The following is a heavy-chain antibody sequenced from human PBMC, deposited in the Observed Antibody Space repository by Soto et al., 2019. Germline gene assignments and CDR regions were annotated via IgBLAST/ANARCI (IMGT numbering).Heavy chain of an antibody. CDR3: ARRVVAAYNWFDP. V-gene: IGHV1-8*01. CDR2: MNPNSGNT. CDR1: GYTFTSYD. J-gene: IGHJ5*02. D-gene: IGHD2-15*01. Sequence: QVQLVQSEAEVKKPGASVKVSCKASGYTFTSYDINWVRQATGQGLEWMGWMNPNSGNTGYAQKFQGRVTMTRNTSISTAYMELSSLRSEDTAVYYGARRVVAAYNWFDPWGQGTLVTVSS.